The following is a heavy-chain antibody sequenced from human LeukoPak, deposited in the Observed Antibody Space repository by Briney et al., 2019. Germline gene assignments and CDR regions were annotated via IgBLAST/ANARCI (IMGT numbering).Heavy chain of an antibody. V-gene: IGHV3-23*01. Sequence: PGGSLRLSCAASGFMFGSYAMTWVRQAPGKGLEWVSGISGSGGSTYYADSVKGRFTISRDNPKNTLYLQVTSLRAEDTAVYYCAKRDAYDTSGFSPLFDYWGQGTLVTVSS. CDR1: GFMFGSYA. CDR2: ISGSGGST. CDR3: AKRDAYDTSGFSPLFDY. J-gene: IGHJ4*02. D-gene: IGHD3-22*01.